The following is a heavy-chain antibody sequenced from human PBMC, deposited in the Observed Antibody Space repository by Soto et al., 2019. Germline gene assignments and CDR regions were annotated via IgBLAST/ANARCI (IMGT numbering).Heavy chain of an antibody. J-gene: IGHJ4*02. V-gene: IGHV1-18*01. CDR3: ARGAGYCSVGSCYFSPHSIDY. CDR1: GYTFTSYG. CDR2: ISAYNGNT. D-gene: IGHD2-15*01. Sequence: ASVKVSCKASGYTFTSYGISWVRQAPGQGLEWMGWISAYNGNTNYAQKLQGRVTMTTDTSTSTAYMELRSLRSDDTAVYYCARGAGYCSVGSCYFSPHSIDYWGQGTLVTLPS.